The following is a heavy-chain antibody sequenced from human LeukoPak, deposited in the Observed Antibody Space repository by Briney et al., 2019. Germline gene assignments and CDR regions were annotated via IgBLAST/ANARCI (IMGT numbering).Heavy chain of an antibody. CDR2: ISSSSSTI. V-gene: IGHV3-48*01. D-gene: IGHD4-17*01. Sequence: PGGSLRLSCAASGFTFKNYGMHWVRQAPGKGLEWVSYISSSSSTIYYADSVKGRFTISRDNAKNSLYLQMNSLRAEDTAVYYCARDLSYGDTPGGVDYWGQGTLVTVSS. CDR1: GFTFKNYG. CDR3: ARDLSYGDTPGGVDY. J-gene: IGHJ4*02.